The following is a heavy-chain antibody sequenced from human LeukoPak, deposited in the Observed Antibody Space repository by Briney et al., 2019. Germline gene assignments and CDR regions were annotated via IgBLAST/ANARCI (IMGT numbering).Heavy chain of an antibody. J-gene: IGHJ5*02. Sequence: ASVTVSFKASGYMFTNNWIHWVRQAPGQGLEWMGVINPTGDRTFYAQKLQDRVTLTTDMSATSIYMELSSLRSEDTAVYYCARDHSNTRTWWFDRWGQGTLVIVSS. V-gene: IGHV1-46*04. CDR1: GYMFTNNW. D-gene: IGHD2/OR15-2a*01. CDR3: ARDHSNTRTWWFDR. CDR2: INPTGDRT.